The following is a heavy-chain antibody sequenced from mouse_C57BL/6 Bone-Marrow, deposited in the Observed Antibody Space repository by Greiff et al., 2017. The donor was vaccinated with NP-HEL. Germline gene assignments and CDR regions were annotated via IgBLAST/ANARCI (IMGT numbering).Heavy chain of an antibody. D-gene: IGHD4-1*01. V-gene: IGHV1-39*01. CDR2: INPNYGTT. Sequence: EVKLMESGPELVKPGASVKISCKASGYSFTDYNMNWVKQSNGKSLEWIGVINPNYGTTSYNQKFKGKATLTVDQSSSTAYMQLNSLTSEDSAVYYCAIELGGKGFAYWGQGTLVTVSA. J-gene: IGHJ3*01. CDR3: AIELGGKGFAY. CDR1: GYSFTDYN.